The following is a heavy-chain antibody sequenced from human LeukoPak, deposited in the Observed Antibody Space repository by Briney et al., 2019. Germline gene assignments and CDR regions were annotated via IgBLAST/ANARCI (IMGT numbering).Heavy chain of an antibody. Sequence: TGGSLRLSCAASGFTFSTYWMSWVRQAPGKGLEWVANTKQDGSDKYYVDSVKGRFTISRDNAKNSLYLQMNSLRAEDTAVYYCARCRGGWSRDSWGQGTLVTVSS. CDR2: TKQDGSDK. CDR1: GFTFSTYW. V-gene: IGHV3-7*01. D-gene: IGHD6-19*01. CDR3: ARCRGGWSRDS. J-gene: IGHJ4*02.